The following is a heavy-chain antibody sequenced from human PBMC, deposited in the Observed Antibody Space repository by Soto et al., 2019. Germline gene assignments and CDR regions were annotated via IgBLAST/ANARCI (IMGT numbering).Heavy chain of an antibody. CDR3: ARDQFYPLNWFDP. CDR1: VYTSTRYA. V-gene: IGHV1-3*01. D-gene: IGHD3-3*01. J-gene: IGHJ5*02. CDR2: INAGNGNT. Sequence: SEKVACKSSVYTSTRYAMHLLRQAPGQRLEWMGWINAGNGNTKYSQKFQGRVTITRDTSASTAYMELSSLRSEDTAVYYCARDQFYPLNWFDPWGQGTLVTASS.